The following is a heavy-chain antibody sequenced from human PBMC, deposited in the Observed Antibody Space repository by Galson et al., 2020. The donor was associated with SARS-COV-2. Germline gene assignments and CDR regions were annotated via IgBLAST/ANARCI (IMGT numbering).Heavy chain of an antibody. V-gene: IGHV2-70*11. CDR1: GFSLSTSGMC. CDR3: ARHGYYDGSGDNWFDP. J-gene: IGHJ5*02. Sequence: SGPTLVKPTQTLTLTCTFSGFSLSTSGMCVSWIRQPPGKALEWLARIDWDDDKYYSTSLKTRLTISKDTSKNQVVLTMTNMDPVDTATYYCARHGYYDGSGDNWFDPWGQGTLVTVSS. D-gene: IGHD3-10*01. CDR2: IDWDDDK.